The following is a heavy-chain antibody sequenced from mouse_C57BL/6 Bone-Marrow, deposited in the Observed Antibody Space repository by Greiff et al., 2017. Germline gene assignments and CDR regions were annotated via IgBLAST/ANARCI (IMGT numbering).Heavy chain of an antibody. D-gene: IGHD2-13*01. CDR2: IDPSDSYT. V-gene: IGHV1-59*01. J-gene: IGHJ4*01. CDR3: ARGYGDYGYAMDY. CDR1: GYTFTSYW. Sequence: QVQLQQPGAELVRPGTSVKLSCKASGYTFTSYWMHWVKQRPGQGLEWIGVIDPSDSYTNYNQKFKGKAPLTVDTSSSTAYMQLSSLTSEDSAVYYCARGYGDYGYAMDYWGQGTSVTVSS.